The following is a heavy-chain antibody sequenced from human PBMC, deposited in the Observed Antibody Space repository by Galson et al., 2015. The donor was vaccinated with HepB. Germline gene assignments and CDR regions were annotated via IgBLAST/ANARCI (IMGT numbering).Heavy chain of an antibody. CDR3: ARGRFGVQRGVVGD. CDR2: IDNHGST. CDR1: GESFSGYY. V-gene: IGHV4-34*01. Sequence: ETLSLTCSVSGESFSGYYWTWIRQAPGRGLEWIGEIDNHGSTNYSPSLKSRVTVSVDTSKKQFSLKLKSVTAADAAMYYCARGRFGVQRGVVGDWGQGTLVAVSS. D-gene: IGHD3-10*01. J-gene: IGHJ4*02.